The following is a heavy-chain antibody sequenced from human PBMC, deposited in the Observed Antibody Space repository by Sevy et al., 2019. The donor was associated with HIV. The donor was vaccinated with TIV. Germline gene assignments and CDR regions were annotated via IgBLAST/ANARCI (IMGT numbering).Heavy chain of an antibody. V-gene: IGHV3-53*01. J-gene: IGHJ3*02. D-gene: IGHD3-22*01. Sequence: GGSLRLSCAASGFTVSDNYMSWVRQAPGKGLEWVSVIYSDGSTYYAHSVKGRFTISRDNSKNTLYLQMNSLRAEDTAVYYCANHASDYDSSGYLERDAFDIWGQGTMVTVSS. CDR2: IYSDGST. CDR1: GFTVSDNY. CDR3: ANHASDYDSSGYLERDAFDI.